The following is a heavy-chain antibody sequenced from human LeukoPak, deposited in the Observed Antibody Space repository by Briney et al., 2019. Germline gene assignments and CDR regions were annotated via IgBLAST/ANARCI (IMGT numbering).Heavy chain of an antibody. CDR1: GYTFTNYD. CDR3: ARGAFVINSLGLWG. J-gene: IGHJ4*03. D-gene: IGHD2/OR15-2a*01. V-gene: IGHV1-18*04. Sequence: ASVKVSCKASGYTFTNYDFTWVRQAPGQGLEWMGWVSGSSVNTNYAQKFQGIVTMTTDTSTNTVFMELRSLTSDDTAVYYCARGAFVINSLGLWGWGPGALVS. CDR2: VSGSSVNT.